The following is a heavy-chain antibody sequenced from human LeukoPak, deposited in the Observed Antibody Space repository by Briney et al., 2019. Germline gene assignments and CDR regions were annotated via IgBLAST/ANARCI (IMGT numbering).Heavy chain of an antibody. Sequence: GGSLRLSCEASGFTFSSYAMSWARQAPGKGLEWVSLVSGGNTYYADSVKGRFTISRDNSKNTLYLQMSSLRVEDTAVYYCAKDAPGGSHWPTWGQGTLVTVSS. D-gene: IGHD1-26*01. CDR1: GFTFSSYA. J-gene: IGHJ4*02. V-gene: IGHV3-23*01. CDR2: VSGGNT. CDR3: AKDAPGGSHWPT.